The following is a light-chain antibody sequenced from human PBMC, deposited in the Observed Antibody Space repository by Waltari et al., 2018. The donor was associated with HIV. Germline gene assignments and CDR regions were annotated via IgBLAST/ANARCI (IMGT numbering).Light chain of an antibody. Sequence: QSALTQPASVSGSPGQSITISCTGTSSDAGGYNYLSWYQQHPGKAPKLMIYEVTNRPSGVSNRFSGSKSGNTASLTISGLQVEDEADYYCSSYTSSSLEIFGGGTKLTVL. CDR2: EVT. V-gene: IGLV2-14*03. CDR1: SSDAGGYNY. J-gene: IGLJ2*01. CDR3: SSYTSSSLEI.